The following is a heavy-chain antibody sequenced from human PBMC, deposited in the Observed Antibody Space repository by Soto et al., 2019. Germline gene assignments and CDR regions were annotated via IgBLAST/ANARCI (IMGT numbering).Heavy chain of an antibody. CDR1: GFIFSSYA. D-gene: IGHD6-19*01. J-gene: IGHJ4*02. CDR2: ISDSGDNT. CDR3: AKKLGSSGWTYYFDY. Sequence: EVQLLESGGGLVQPGGSLRLSCAASGFIFSSYAMSWVRQAPGKGLEWVSAISDSGDNTYYADSVKGRFTISRDTSKNTLYLQMNSLRAQDTAVYYCAKKLGSSGWTYYFDYWGQGTLVTVSS. V-gene: IGHV3-23*01.